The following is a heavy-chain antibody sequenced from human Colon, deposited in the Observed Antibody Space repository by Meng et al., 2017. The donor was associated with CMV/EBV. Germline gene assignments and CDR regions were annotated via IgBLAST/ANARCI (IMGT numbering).Heavy chain of an antibody. D-gene: IGHD3-16*01. CDR1: GFPFSNSW. Sequence: GESLKISCAASGFPFSNSWMHWVRQGPGKGLVWVSRINGDGSSTSYADSVKGRFTISRDNAKNTLFLQMNSLRTEDTAVYYCALRLRNSDGMDVWGQGTTVTVSS. V-gene: IGHV3-74*01. CDR3: ALRLRNSDGMDV. J-gene: IGHJ6*02. CDR2: INGDGSST.